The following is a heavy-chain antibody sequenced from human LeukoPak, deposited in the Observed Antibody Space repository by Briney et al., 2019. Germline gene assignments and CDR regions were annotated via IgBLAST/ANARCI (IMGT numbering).Heavy chain of an antibody. V-gene: IGHV4-4*07. CDR3: ARDYSYPDY. Sequence: SETLSLTCSVSGASISSYHWSWIRQPAGEGLEWIGRIYTSGRTNYNPSLNSRVTMSVDTSKNQFSLKLNSVTAADTAVYYRARDYSYPDYWGQGALVTVSS. CDR2: IYTSGRT. D-gene: IGHD5-18*01. CDR1: GASISSYH. J-gene: IGHJ4*02.